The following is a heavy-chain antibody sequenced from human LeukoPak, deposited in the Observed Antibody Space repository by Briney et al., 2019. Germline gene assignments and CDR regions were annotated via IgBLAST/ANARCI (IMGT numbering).Heavy chain of an antibody. D-gene: IGHD3-10*01. CDR1: GGSISSSSYY. J-gene: IGHJ3*02. CDR2: IYYSGST. Sequence: SETLSLTCTVSGGSISSSSYYWGWIRQPPGKGLEWIGSIYYSGSTYYNPSLKSRVTISVDTSKNQFSLKLSSVTPADTAVYYCARRYISMVDDAFDIWGQGTMVTVSS. CDR3: ARRYISMVDDAFDI. V-gene: IGHV4-39*01.